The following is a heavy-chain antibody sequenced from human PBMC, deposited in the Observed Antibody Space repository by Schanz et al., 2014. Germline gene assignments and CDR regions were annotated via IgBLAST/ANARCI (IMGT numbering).Heavy chain of an antibody. CDR3: ASSGAGYSSSWDFDY. D-gene: IGHD6-13*01. CDR1: GYTFTSDS. V-gene: IGHV1-46*01. CDR2: INPSGGST. Sequence: QVQLVQSGAEVKKPGASVKVSCKASGYTFTSDSMHWVRQAPGQGLEWMGMINPSGGSTTYAQKFQGRVTMTRDTSTSTVYMELRSLRSDDTAMYYCASSGAGYSSSWDFDYWGQGTLVTVSS. J-gene: IGHJ4*02.